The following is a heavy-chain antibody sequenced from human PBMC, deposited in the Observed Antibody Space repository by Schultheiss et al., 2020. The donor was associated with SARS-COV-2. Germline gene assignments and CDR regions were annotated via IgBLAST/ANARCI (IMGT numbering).Heavy chain of an antibody. D-gene: IGHD6-13*01. Sequence: SQTLSLTCTVSGYSISSGYYWGWIRQPPGKGLEWIGSIYYSGSTYYNPSLKSRVTISVDMSKNQLSLKLRSVTAADTAVYYCARGRYSSSQFDYWGQGTLVTVSS. CDR3: ARGRYSSSQFDY. J-gene: IGHJ4*02. V-gene: IGHV4-38-2*02. CDR2: IYYSGST. CDR1: GYSISSGYY.